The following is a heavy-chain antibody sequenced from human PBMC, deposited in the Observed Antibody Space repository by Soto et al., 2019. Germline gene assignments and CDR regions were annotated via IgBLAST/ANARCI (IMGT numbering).Heavy chain of an antibody. J-gene: IGHJ6*02. CDR1: GFPFSSYA. CDR3: AKMTSDSYGRNYGMDV. Sequence: EVHLLESGGGLVQPGGSLRLSCAGSGFPFSSYAMSWVRQAPEKGLEWVSALRDSGVSPYYADSVKGRFTISRDNSKNTLYLQMDRLRVEDTALYYCAKMTSDSYGRNYGMDVWGQGTTVTVSS. D-gene: IGHD5-18*01. V-gene: IGHV3-23*01. CDR2: LRDSGVSP.